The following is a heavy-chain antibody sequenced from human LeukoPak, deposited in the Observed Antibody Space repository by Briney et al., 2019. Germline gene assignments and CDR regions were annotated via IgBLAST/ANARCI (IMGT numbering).Heavy chain of an antibody. Sequence: GGSLRLSCAASGFTFSSYSMNGVRQAPWKGLDLVSSISSSSSYIYYADSVKGRLTISRDNAKNSLYLQMNSLRAEDTAVYFCSKLKTAYDILTGLDYWGQGTLVTVSS. V-gene: IGHV3-21*01. D-gene: IGHD3-9*01. CDR2: ISSSSSYI. CDR3: SKLKTAYDILTGLDY. CDR1: GFTFSSYS. J-gene: IGHJ4*02.